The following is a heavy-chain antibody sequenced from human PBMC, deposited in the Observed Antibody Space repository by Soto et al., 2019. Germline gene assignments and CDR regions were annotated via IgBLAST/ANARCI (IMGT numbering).Heavy chain of an antibody. V-gene: IGHV4-61*08. CDR3: AREWTGFFDP. D-gene: IGHD3-9*01. Sequence: SETLSLTCTVSGASISSDDSYWNWIRQPPWKGLEWIGYIHDSGNTDYNPSLKSRVTISVDTSKNQFSLKLSSVTAADTAVYYCAREWTGFFDPWGQGTLVSLSS. CDR1: GASISSDDSY. CDR2: IHDSGNT. J-gene: IGHJ5*02.